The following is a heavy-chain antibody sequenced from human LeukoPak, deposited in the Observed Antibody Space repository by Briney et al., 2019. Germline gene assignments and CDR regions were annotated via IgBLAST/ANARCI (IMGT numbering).Heavy chain of an antibody. V-gene: IGHV3-30-3*01. J-gene: IGHJ4*02. CDR3: ATPGRTYYFDY. Sequence: PGGSLRLSCVASGFTFSSYAMHWVRQAPGKGLEWVAVISYDGSNKYYADSVKGRFTISRDNPKNTLYLQMNSLRAEDTAVYYCATPGRTYYFDYWGQGTLVTVSS. CDR1: GFTFSSYA. CDR2: ISYDGSNK. D-gene: IGHD2-2*01.